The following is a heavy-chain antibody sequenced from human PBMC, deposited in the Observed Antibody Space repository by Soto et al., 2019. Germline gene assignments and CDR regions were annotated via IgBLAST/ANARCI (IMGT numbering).Heavy chain of an antibody. CDR3: ARGNYCSGGSCYSYYYYGMDV. CDR1: GGSFSGYY. Sequence: ETLSLTCAVYGGSFSGYYWSWIRQPPGKGLEWIGEINHSGSTNYNPSLKSRVTISVDTSKNQFSLKLSSVTAADTAVYYCARGNYCSGGSCYSYYYYGMDVWGQGTTVTVSS. J-gene: IGHJ6*02. CDR2: INHSGST. D-gene: IGHD2-15*01. V-gene: IGHV4-34*01.